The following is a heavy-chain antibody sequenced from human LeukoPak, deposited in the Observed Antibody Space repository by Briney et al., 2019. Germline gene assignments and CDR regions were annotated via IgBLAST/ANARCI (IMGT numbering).Heavy chain of an antibody. Sequence: SETLSLTCAVYGGSFSGYYWSWIRQPPGKGLEWIGEINHSGSTNYNPSLKSRVTISVDTSKNQFSLKLSSVTAADTAVYYCARDVVVVPAAIKGDSYYYGMDVWGQGTTVTVSS. J-gene: IGHJ6*02. CDR3: ARDVVVVPAAIKGDSYYYGMDV. D-gene: IGHD2-2*01. CDR2: INHSGST. CDR1: GGSFSGYY. V-gene: IGHV4-34*01.